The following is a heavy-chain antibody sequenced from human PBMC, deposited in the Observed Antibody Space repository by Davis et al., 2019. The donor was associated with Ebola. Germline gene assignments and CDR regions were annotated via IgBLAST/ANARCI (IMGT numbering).Heavy chain of an antibody. CDR1: A. Sequence: AMSWVRQAPGKGLEWVDFIRSKAYGGTTEYAASVKGRFTISRDDSKSIAYLQMNSLKTEDTAVYYCTRVQYQLLSSTGFDYWGQGTLVTVSS. CDR2: IRSKAYGGTT. J-gene: IGHJ4*02. D-gene: IGHD2-2*01. V-gene: IGHV3-49*04. CDR3: TRVQYQLLSSTGFDY.